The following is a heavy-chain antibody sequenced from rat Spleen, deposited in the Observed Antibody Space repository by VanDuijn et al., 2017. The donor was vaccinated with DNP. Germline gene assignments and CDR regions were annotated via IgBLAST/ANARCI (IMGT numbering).Heavy chain of an antibody. J-gene: IGHJ2*01. CDR3: TRATGFDY. CDR1: GFTFSDSP. CDR2: ISASGGGT. D-gene: IGHD4-2*01. V-gene: IGHV5-46*01. Sequence: EVDLVESGGGLMQPERSMRLSCAASGFTFSDSPMAWVRQTPTKGLEWVTTISASGGGTYYRDSVKGRFTISRDNARNTLYLQMNSLNSEDTATYYCTRATGFDYWGQGVMVTVSS.